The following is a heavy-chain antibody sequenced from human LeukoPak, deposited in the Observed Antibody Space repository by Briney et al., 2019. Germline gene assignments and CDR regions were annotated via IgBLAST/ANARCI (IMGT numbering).Heavy chain of an antibody. CDR1: GGTFSSYA. CDR3: ATLELSDY. J-gene: IGHJ4*02. V-gene: IGHV1-2*02. D-gene: IGHD1-7*01. CDR2: INPNSGGT. Sequence: GASVKVSCKASGGTFSSYAISWVRQAPGQGLEWMGWINPNSGGTNYAQKFQGRVTMTRDTSISTAYMELSRLRSDDTAVYYCATLELSDYWGQGTLVTVSS.